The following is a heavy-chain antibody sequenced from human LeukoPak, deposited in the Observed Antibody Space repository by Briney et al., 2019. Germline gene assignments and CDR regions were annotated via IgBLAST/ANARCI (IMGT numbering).Heavy chain of an antibody. V-gene: IGHV3-74*01. CDR2: INSDGSST. D-gene: IGHD3-10*01. J-gene: IGHJ4*02. CDR1: GFTFSSYW. CDR3: ARKYGSGSYSDY. Sequence: PGGSLRLSCAASGFTFSSYWMHWVRQAPGKGLVWVSRINSDGSSTSYADSVKGRFTISRDNAKNTPYLQMNSLRAEDTAVYYCARKYGSGSYSDYWGQGTLVTVSS.